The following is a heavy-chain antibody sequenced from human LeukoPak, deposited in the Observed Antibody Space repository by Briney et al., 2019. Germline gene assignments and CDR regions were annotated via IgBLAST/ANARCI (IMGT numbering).Heavy chain of an antibody. CDR3: ARVVGLNEWEPHY. V-gene: IGHV1-18*01. D-gene: IGHD1-14*01. CDR2: SSAYDGNT. J-gene: IGHJ4*02. CDR1: GYTFSIYG. Sequence: ASVKVSCKASGYTFSIYGISWVRHAPGQGVEWMGWSSAYDGNTNYAQNFQGRVTMTTDISTSTAYMELRNLRSDDTAVYYCARVVGLNEWEPHYWGQGTLVTVSS.